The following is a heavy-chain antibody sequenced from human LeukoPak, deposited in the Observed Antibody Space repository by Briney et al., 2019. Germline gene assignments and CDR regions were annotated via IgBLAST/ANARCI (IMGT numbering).Heavy chain of an antibody. V-gene: IGHV3-9*03. CDR3: ARSLTRGQRNAFDV. D-gene: IGHD6-25*01. Sequence: GGSLRLSCAASGFTFGDYAMYWVRQAPGKGLEWVSGINWNSDSIGYADSVKGRFTISRDNAKNSLYLQMNSLRGKDMALYYCARSLTRGQRNAFDVWGQGTMVTVSS. CDR2: INWNSDSI. CDR1: GFTFGDYA. J-gene: IGHJ3*01.